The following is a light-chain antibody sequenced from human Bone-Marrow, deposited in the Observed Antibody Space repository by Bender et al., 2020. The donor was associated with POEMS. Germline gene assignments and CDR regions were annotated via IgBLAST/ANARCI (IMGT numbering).Light chain of an antibody. V-gene: IGLV8-61*01. J-gene: IGLJ3*02. CDR2: NTN. CDR1: SGSVSTGSY. Sequence: QTVVTQEPSFSVSPGGTVTLTCGLSSGSVSTGSYPIWCQQTPGQAPRTLIYNTNKRSSGVPDRFSGSILGNKAALTITGAQADDESDYYCVLYIGSGVWVFGGGTKLTVL. CDR3: VLYIGSGVWV.